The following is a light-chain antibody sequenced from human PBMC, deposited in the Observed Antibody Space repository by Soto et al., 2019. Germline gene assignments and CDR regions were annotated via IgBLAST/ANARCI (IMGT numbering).Light chain of an antibody. J-gene: IGKJ5*01. Sequence: IVLTNSPWSQPLPAWPSSPLSGCSSQSLNHHYLAWYQKTPGQAPRLLIYGASSRATGIPDRFSGSGSGTDFTLSITRLETEDFAVYYCQQYGRLPTYTFGQGTRLEIK. CDR2: GAS. CDR1: QSLNHHY. CDR3: QQYGRLPTYT. V-gene: IGKV3-20*01.